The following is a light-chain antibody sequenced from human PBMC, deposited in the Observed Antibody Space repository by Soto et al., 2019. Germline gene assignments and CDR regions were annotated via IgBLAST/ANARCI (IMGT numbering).Light chain of an antibody. J-gene: IGKJ1*01. V-gene: IGKV2-30*01. CDR2: KVY. Sequence: DVVLTQSPLSLPVTLGQQASIFCRSSQRFVYSDGYTYLNWFQQRPGQSQRRLIYKVYNRDSGVTDRFSGSGSGTDFTLKISRVEAEDVAVYYCMQGTHWPWTFGTGTKVDIK. CDR1: QRFVYSDGYTY. CDR3: MQGTHWPWT.